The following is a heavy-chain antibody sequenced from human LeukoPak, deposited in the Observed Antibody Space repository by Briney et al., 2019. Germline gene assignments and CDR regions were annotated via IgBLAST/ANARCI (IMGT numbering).Heavy chain of an antibody. CDR2: ISWNSDSI. CDR3: AKGGGGRLIYYYYMDV. Sequence: GGSLRLSCAASGFTFSSYAMSWVRQAPGKGLEWVSGISWNSDSIDYADSVKGRFTISRDNAKNSLYLQMNSLRAEDMALYYCAKGGGGRLIYYYYMDVWGKGTTVTVPS. D-gene: IGHD3-16*01. J-gene: IGHJ6*03. CDR1: GFTFSSYA. V-gene: IGHV3-9*03.